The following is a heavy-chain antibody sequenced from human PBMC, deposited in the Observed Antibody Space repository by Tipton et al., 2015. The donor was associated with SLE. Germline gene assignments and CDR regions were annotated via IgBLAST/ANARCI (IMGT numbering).Heavy chain of an antibody. CDR1: GGSISSHY. D-gene: IGHD5-12*01. Sequence: TLSLTCAVYGGSISSHYWSWIRQPPGKRLEWIGHVHSSGSTFYNPSLKSRVTISMDTSKNQVSLRMTSVTAADTAVYYCATSGYDFLSWFDPWGQGTPVTVSS. CDR3: ATSGYDFLSWFDP. CDR2: VHSSGST. J-gene: IGHJ5*02. V-gene: IGHV4-59*11.